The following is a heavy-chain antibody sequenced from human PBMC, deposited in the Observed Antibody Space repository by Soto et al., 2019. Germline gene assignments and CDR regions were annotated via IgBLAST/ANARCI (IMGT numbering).Heavy chain of an antibody. Sequence: EVQLVESGGGLVQPGRSLRLSCAASGFTFDDYAMHWVRQAPGKGLEGVSGISWNSGSIGYADSVKGRFTISRDNAKNSLYLQMNSLRAEDTALYYCAKASDNNWFDPWGQGTLVTVSS. CDR3: AKASDNNWFDP. J-gene: IGHJ5*02. D-gene: IGHD3-9*01. CDR2: ISWNSGSI. V-gene: IGHV3-9*01. CDR1: GFTFDDYA.